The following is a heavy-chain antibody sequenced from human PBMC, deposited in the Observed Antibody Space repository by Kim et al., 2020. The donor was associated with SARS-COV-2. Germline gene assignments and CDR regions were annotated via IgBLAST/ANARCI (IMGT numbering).Heavy chain of an antibody. CDR3: VREEGSFDF. J-gene: IGHJ4*02. Sequence: GRTIYAQRFQGRLTLARDTSTSTVYKELRSLTPEDTAIYYCVREEGSFDFWGQGTLLTVSS. V-gene: IGHV1-46*01. CDR2: GRT. D-gene: IGHD3-10*01.